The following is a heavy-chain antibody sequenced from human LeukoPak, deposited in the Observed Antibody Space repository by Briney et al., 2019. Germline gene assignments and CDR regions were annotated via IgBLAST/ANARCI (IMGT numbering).Heavy chain of an antibody. CDR2: ISFDGSSK. V-gene: IGHV3-30-3*01. D-gene: IGHD2-21*01. CDR3: ASLMSIAAQGPLTC. CDR1: GFTSSSHA. J-gene: IGHJ4*02. Sequence: GRSLRLSCAASGFTSSSHAMDWVRQAPGKGLEWVAGISFDGSSKYYADSVKGRFTISRDNSRKTVHLQMNSLRIGDTAVYYCASLMSIAAQGPLTCWGQGTLATVSS.